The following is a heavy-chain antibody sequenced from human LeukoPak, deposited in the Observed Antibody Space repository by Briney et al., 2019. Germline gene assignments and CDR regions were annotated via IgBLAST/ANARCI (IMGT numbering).Heavy chain of an antibody. V-gene: IGHV3-23*01. CDR1: GFTFSSHA. D-gene: IGHD4-17*01. CDR3: ARSGAVKGDY. Sequence: GGSLRLSCAAYGFTFSSHAMSWVRQAPGKGLEWVSAFSGSGGSTYYADSVKGRFTISRDNSKNTLYLQMNSLRAEDTAVYYCARSGAVKGDYWGQGTLVTVSS. CDR2: FSGSGGST. J-gene: IGHJ4*02.